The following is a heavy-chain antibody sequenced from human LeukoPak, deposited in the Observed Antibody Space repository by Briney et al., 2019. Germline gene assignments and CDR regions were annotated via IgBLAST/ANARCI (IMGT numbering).Heavy chain of an antibody. CDR2: FYYTGST. J-gene: IGHJ6*02. D-gene: IGHD1-26*01. V-gene: IGHV4-31*03. CDR3: AREADSGTYARYGMDV. CDR1: GVSMTSGGYH. Sequence: SETLSLTCTVSGVSMTSGGYHWSWIRQHPEKGLEWIGYFYYTGSTYYNPSLKSRVSMSVDTSKNQFSLKLSYVTVADTAVYYCAREADSGTYARYGMDVWGQGTTVTVSS.